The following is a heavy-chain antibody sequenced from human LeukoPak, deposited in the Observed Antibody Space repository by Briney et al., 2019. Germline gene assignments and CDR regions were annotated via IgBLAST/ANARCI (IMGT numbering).Heavy chain of an antibody. V-gene: IGHV1-8*03. Sequence: ASVKVSCKASGYTFTSYDINWVRQATGQGLEWMGWMNPNSGNTGYAQKFQGRVTITRNTSISTAYMELSSLRSGDTAVYYCARGQVYSSSTDYYYYMDVWGKGTTVTVSS. CDR1: GYTFTSYD. CDR2: MNPNSGNT. D-gene: IGHD6-6*01. J-gene: IGHJ6*03. CDR3: ARGQVYSSSTDYYYYMDV.